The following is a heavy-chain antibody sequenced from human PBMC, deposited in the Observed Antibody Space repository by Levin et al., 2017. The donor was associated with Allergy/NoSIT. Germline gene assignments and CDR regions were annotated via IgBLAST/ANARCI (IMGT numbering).Heavy chain of an antibody. CDR2: ISSNGGST. Sequence: GGSLRLSCSASGFTSSSYAMHWVRQAPGKGLEYVSAISSNGGSTYYADSVRGRFTISRDNSKNTLYLQMSSLRPEDTAVYYCVKGDDVLLSRQYFDQWGQGTLVTVSS. J-gene: IGHJ4*02. D-gene: IGHD3-9*01. CDR1: GFTSSSYA. V-gene: IGHV3-64D*06. CDR3: VKGDDVLLSRQYFDQ.